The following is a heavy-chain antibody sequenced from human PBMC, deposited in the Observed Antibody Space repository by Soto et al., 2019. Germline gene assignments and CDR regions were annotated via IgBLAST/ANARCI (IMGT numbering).Heavy chain of an antibody. CDR2: INPSARSA. Sequence: ASVKVSCKASGYTFTNYYLHWVRQAPGQGLEWVGMINPSARSASYAQKLRGRLTMDRDTSTTTVYMELSRLTFEDTAVYFCAREKSDANGVLDHWGQGTLVTVSS. V-gene: IGHV1-46*04. CDR1: GYTFTNYY. CDR3: AREKSDANGVLDH. J-gene: IGHJ4*02. D-gene: IGHD1-1*01.